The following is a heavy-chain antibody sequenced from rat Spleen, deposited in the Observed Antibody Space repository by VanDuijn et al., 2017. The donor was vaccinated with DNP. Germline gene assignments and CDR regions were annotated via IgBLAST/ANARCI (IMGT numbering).Heavy chain of an antibody. V-gene: IGHV5S10*01. CDR2: ILSADSRT. J-gene: IGHJ2*01. CDR1: GFTFSDYN. Sequence: EVQLVETGGGLVQPGRSLKLSCAASGFTFSDYNMAWVRQAPKKGLEWVATILSADSRTYYRDSVKGRFTISRDNARNTLYLHMDSLRSEDTATYYCARYSLRRLWDYWGQGVTVTVSS. CDR3: ARYSLRRLWDY. D-gene: IGHD1-11*01.